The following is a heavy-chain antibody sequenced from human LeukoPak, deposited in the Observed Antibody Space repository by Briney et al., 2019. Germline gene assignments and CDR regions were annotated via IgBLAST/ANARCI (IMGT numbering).Heavy chain of an antibody. D-gene: IGHD2-15*01. J-gene: IGHJ4*02. CDR1: GFTFSSYG. V-gene: IGHV3-23*01. CDR3: AKDRGMVVVLSPDY. CDR2: ISGSGGST. Sequence: GGTLRLSCAASGFTFSSYGMSWVRQAPGKGLEWVSGISGSGGSTYYADSVKGRFTISRDNSKKTVYLQMGSLRAEDTAVYYCAKDRGMVVVLSPDYWGQGILVTVSS.